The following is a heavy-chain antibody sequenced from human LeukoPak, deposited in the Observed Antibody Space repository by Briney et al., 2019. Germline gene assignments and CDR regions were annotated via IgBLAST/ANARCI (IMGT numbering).Heavy chain of an antibody. CDR3: ASGPPVDMVATTLDY. Sequence: SETLSLTCAVSGYSISSGYYWGWIRQPPGKGLEWIGSIYHSGSTYYNPSLKSRVTISVDTSKNQFSLKLSSVTTADTAVYYCASGPPVDMVATTLDYWGQGTLVTVSS. V-gene: IGHV4-38-2*01. D-gene: IGHD5-12*01. CDR1: GYSISSGYY. J-gene: IGHJ4*02. CDR2: IYHSGST.